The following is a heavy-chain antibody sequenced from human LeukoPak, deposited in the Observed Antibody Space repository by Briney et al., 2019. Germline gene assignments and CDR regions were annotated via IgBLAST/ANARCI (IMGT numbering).Heavy chain of an antibody. D-gene: IGHD3-10*01. Sequence: GGSLRLSCAASGFTLSSYAMSWVRQAPGKGLEWVSAISGSGGSTYYADSVKGRFTISRDNSKNTLYLQMNSLRAEDTAVYYCAKAPVLNGSGLFDYWGQGTLVTVSS. CDR2: ISGSGGST. CDR3: AKAPVLNGSGLFDY. J-gene: IGHJ4*02. V-gene: IGHV3-23*01. CDR1: GFTLSSYA.